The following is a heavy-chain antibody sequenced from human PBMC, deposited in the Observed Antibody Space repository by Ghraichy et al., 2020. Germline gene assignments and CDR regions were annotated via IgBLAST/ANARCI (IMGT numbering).Heavy chain of an antibody. CDR1: GGSISSYY. CDR2: IYTSGST. J-gene: IGHJ5*02. V-gene: IGHV4-4*07. Sequence: SETLSLTCTVAGGSISSYYWSWIRQPAGKGLEWIGRIYTSGSTNYNPSLKSRVTMSVDTSKNQFSLKLSSVTAADTAVYYCATQGHQNWFDPWGQGTLVTVSS. CDR3: ATQGHQNWFDP.